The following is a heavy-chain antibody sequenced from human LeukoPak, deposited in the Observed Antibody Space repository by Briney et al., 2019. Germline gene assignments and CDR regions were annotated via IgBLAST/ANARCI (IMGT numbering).Heavy chain of an antibody. V-gene: IGHV3-23*01. J-gene: IGHJ3*01. CDR1: GSTFSSYA. D-gene: IGHD2-15*01. CDR2: ISGSGGST. Sequence: GGSLRLSCAASGSTFSSYAMSWVRQAPGKGLEWVSAISGSGGSTYYADSVKGRFTISRDNSKNTLYLQMNSLGAEDTALYFCATRQFCSGGTCYGLSFWGQGTMVTISS. CDR3: ATRQFCSGGTCYGLSF.